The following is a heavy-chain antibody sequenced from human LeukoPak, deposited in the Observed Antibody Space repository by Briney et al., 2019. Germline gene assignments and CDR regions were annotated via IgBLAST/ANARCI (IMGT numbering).Heavy chain of an antibody. D-gene: IGHD3-22*01. CDR2: ISVSGGST. Sequence: PGGSLRLSCAASGFTFGNYAMSWVRQAPGKGLEWVSTISVSGGSTYYADSVEGRFTISRDNSKNTVYLQMNSLRVEDTAIYYCAKGNYYFDSSGYFHFDSWGQGTLVTVS. V-gene: IGHV3-23*01. CDR1: GFTFGNYA. CDR3: AKGNYYFDSSGYFHFDS. J-gene: IGHJ4*02.